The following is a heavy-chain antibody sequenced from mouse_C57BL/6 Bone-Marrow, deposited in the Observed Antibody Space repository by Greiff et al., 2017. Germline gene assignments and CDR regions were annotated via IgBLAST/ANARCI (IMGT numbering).Heavy chain of an antibody. CDR3: TTATTVVARY. Sequence: EVKLMESGAELVRPGASVKLSCTASGFNIKDDYMHWVKQRPEQGLEWIGWIDPENGDTEYASKFQGKATITADTSSNTAYLQLSSLTSEDTAVYYCTTATTVVARYWGQGTTLTVSS. D-gene: IGHD1-1*01. CDR1: GFNIKDDY. J-gene: IGHJ2*01. CDR2: IDPENGDT. V-gene: IGHV14-4*01.